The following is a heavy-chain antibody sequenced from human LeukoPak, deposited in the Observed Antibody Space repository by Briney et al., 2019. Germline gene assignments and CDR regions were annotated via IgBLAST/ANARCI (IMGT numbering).Heavy chain of an antibody. CDR1: GFTVSSNY. CDR2: IYSGGST. J-gene: IGHJ6*04. V-gene: IGHV3-53*01. Sequence: PGGSLRLSCAASGFTVSSNYMSWVRQAPGKGLEWVSVIYSGGSTYYADSVKGRFTISRDNSKNTLYLQMNSLRAEDTAVYYCAREGCSGSSCYTPREYYYYGMDVWGKGTTVAVSS. CDR3: AREGCSGSSCYTPREYYYYGMDV. D-gene: IGHD2-15*01.